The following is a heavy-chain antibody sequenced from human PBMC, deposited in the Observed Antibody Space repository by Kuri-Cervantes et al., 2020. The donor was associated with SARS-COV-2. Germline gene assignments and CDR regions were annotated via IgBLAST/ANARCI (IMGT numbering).Heavy chain of an antibody. J-gene: IGHJ4*02. CDR2: IRPNGGSK. D-gene: IGHD7-27*01. V-gene: IGHV3-11*04. Sequence: GESLKISCAASGFPFNVYYLAWIRQAPGKGLEWVSSIRPNGGSKFYAESVQGRFNISRDDAKSSVYTQMNSLRGEDTAVYYCARDLRLGKSLDYWGQGTLVTVSS. CDR1: GFPFNVYY. CDR3: ARDLRLGKSLDY.